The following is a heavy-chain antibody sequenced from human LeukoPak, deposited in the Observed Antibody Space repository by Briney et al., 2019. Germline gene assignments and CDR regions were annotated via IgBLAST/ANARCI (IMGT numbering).Heavy chain of an antibody. Sequence: GGSLRLSCAASGFTLSRYAMNWVRQVPGKGLEWVSSINNYGGSRNYADSVKGRFTISRDNSKNTLYLQMNSLRVEDTAIYYCAKGGRECSSTTCYTLYNWFDPWGQRTLVTVSS. CDR3: AKGGRECSSTTCYTLYNWFDP. D-gene: IGHD2-2*02. J-gene: IGHJ5*02. V-gene: IGHV3-23*01. CDR1: GFTLSRYA. CDR2: INNYGGSR.